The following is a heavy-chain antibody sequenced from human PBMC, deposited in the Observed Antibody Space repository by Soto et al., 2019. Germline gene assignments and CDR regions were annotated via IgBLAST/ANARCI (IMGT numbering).Heavy chain of an antibody. CDR3: ASPEGPFHYFDY. CDR1: GFTFSSYA. V-gene: IGHV3-23*01. Sequence: GGSLRLSCAASGFTFSSYAMSWVRQAPGKGLEWVPAISGSGGSTYYADSVKGRFTISRDNSKNTLYLQMNSLRAEDTAVYYCASPEGPFHYFDYWGQGTLVTVSS. J-gene: IGHJ4*02. CDR2: ISGSGGST.